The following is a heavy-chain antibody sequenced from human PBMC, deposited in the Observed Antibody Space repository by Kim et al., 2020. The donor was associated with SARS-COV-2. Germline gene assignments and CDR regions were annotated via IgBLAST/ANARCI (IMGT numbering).Heavy chain of an antibody. CDR3: ARDGGSSWFFYYYGMDV. D-gene: IGHD6-13*01. CDR2: ITSSSSYI. J-gene: IGHJ6*01. Sequence: GGSLRLSCAASGFTFSSYSMNWVRQAPGKGLEWVSSITSSSSYIYYADSVKGRFTISRDNAKNSLYLQMNSLGAEDTAVYYCARDGGSSWFFYYYGMDVWGQGATGTVS. V-gene: IGHV3-21*01. CDR1: GFTFSSYS.